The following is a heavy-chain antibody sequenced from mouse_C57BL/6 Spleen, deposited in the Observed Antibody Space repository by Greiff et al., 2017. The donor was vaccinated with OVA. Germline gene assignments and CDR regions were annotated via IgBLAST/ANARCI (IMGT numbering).Heavy chain of an antibody. CDR1: GYAFSSSW. Sequence: QVQLKESGPELVKPGASVKISCKASGYAFSSSWMNWVKQRPGKGLEWIGRIYPGDGDTNYNGKFKGKATLTADKSSSTAYMQLSSLTSEDSAVYFCARPIYYDYDERGAMDYWGKGTSVTVSS. J-gene: IGHJ4*01. V-gene: IGHV1-82*01. D-gene: IGHD2-4*01. CDR3: ARPIYYDYDERGAMDY. CDR2: IYPGDGDT.